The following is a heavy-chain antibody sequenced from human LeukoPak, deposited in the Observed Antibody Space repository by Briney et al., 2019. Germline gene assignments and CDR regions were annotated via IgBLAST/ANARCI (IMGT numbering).Heavy chain of an antibody. CDR2: VRNDGSDK. CDR3: ARDSPYYDFWSGKGDY. V-gene: IGHV3-7*01. D-gene: IGHD3-3*01. CDR1: GFIFSNSW. Sequence: PGGSLRLSCAASGFIFSNSWMTWVRQAPGKGLEWVASVRNDGSDKWYLDSVRGRFTVSKDNAKNSLYLQMNSLRAEDTAVYYCARDSPYYDFWSGKGDYWGQGTLVTVSS. J-gene: IGHJ4*02.